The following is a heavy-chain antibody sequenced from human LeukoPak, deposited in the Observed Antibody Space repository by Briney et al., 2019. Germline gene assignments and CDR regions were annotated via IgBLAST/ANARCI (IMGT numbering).Heavy chain of an antibody. J-gene: IGHJ1*01. D-gene: IGHD6-19*01. CDR3: ATVGLYIDLTSGWGYFQH. V-gene: IGHV1-24*01. CDR1: GYTLTELS. CDR2: FDPEDGET. Sequence: GASAKVSCKVSGYTLTELSMHWVRQAPGKGLEWMGGFDPEDGETIYAQKFQGRVTMTEDTSTDTAYMELSSLRSEDTAVYYCATVGLYIDLTSGWGYFQHWGQGTLVTVSS.